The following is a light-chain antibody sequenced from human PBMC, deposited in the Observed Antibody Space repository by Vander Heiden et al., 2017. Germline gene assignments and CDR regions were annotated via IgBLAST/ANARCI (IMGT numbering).Light chain of an antibody. V-gene: IGKV1-39*01. CDR1: QGMRSY. Sequence: DIEMLQSPCSLTASVGDRVTITCRASQGMRSYLNWYQQKPGKAPNLLIYAASRLQTGGPSRFRGSGARTDFALTISNLQPEEFSTNYNQQSYVRSAFGQGTKVEIK. J-gene: IGKJ1*01. CDR2: AAS. CDR3: QQSYVRSA.